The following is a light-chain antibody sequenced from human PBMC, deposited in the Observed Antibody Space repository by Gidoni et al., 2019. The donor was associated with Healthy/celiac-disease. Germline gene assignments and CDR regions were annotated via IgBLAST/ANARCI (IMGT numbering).Light chain of an antibody. CDR2: DAS. J-gene: IGKJ1*01. V-gene: IGKV3-11*01. Sequence: VLTHPPAPLSLSPGERAILSCKASQSVSSYLSWYQQKPGQAPKLLIYDASNRATGVPARFSGSGSGTDFTLTISSLEPEDFAVYYCQQRSNWPGTFGQGTKVEIK. CDR1: QSVSSY. CDR3: QQRSNWPGT.